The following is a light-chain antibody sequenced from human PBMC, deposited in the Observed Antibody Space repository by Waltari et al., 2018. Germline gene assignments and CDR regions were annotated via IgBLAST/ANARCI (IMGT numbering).Light chain of an antibody. CDR3: QQYRSTLWT. V-gene: IGKV4-1*01. J-gene: IGKJ1*01. Sequence: DIVMTQSPDSLAVSLGERATINCKSSQSVLFSTNNKNYLAWYQQKTGQPPKLLLYWASTRESGVPDRFSGSGSGTDFTLTISSLQAEDVAVYYCQQYRSTLWTFGQGTRVEIK. CDR1: QSVLFSTNNKNY. CDR2: WAS.